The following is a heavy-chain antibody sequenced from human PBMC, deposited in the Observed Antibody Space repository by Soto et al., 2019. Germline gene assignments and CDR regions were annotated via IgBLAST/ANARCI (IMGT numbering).Heavy chain of an antibody. CDR3: ARDLTYYYDSSGYGFDY. J-gene: IGHJ4*02. Sequence: PGGSLRLSCAASGFPFSSYAMHWVRQAPGKGLEWVAVISYDGSNKYYADSVKGRFTISRDNSKNTLYLQMNSLRAEDTAVYYCARDLTYYYDSSGYGFDYWGQGTLVTVSS. CDR1: GFPFSSYA. V-gene: IGHV3-30-3*01. D-gene: IGHD3-22*01. CDR2: ISYDGSNK.